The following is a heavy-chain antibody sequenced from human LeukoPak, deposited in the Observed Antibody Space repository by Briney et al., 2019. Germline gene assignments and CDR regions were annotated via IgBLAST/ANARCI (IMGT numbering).Heavy chain of an antibody. CDR2: TIPIFGTA. J-gene: IGHJ4*02. V-gene: IGHV1-69*13. CDR3: ARDNDSRAPPHFDY. CDR1: GGTFSNYA. D-gene: IGHD3-16*01. Sequence: ASVKLSCKASGGTFSNYAISWVRQAPGQGLEWMGGTIPIFGTANYAQEFRGRVKITAYQSTRTAYMELSSMRSEDTAVYYCARDNDSRAPPHFDYWGQGTLVTVSS.